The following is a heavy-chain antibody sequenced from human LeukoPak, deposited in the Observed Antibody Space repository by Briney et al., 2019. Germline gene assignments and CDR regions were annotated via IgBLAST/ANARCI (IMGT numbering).Heavy chain of an antibody. Sequence: GRSLRLSCAASGFTFSSYSMNWVRQAPGKGLEWVSSISSSSSYIYYADSVKGRFTISRDNAKNSLYLQMNSLRAEDTAVYYCAREEWELADAFDIWGQGTMVTVSS. V-gene: IGHV3-21*01. J-gene: IGHJ3*02. CDR1: GFTFSSYS. CDR2: ISSSSSYI. CDR3: AREEWELADAFDI. D-gene: IGHD1-26*01.